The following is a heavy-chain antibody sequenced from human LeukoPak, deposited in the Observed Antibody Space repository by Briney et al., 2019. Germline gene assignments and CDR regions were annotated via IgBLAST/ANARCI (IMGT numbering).Heavy chain of an antibody. CDR2: IYWNDDK. Sequence: SGPTLVKPTQPLTLTCTFSGFSLSTSGVGVGWIRQPPGKALEWIALIYWNDDKRYSPSLKSRLTITKDTSKNQVFLTMTNIDPVDKATYYCAHSLLYYDILTGYSLGAFDIWGQGTMVTVPS. V-gene: IGHV2-5*01. J-gene: IGHJ3*02. D-gene: IGHD3-9*01. CDR1: GFSLSTSGVG. CDR3: AHSLLYYDILTGYSLGAFDI.